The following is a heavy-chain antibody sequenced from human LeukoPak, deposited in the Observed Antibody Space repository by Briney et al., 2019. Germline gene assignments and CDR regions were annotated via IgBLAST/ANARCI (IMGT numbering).Heavy chain of an antibody. Sequence: PWETLSLSCAVYGGSFSGYYWSWIRQPPGKGLEWIAEINHSGSTNYNPSLKSRVNISVDTSKNKFSLKLRPVTAAHSSVYYCARVDTIALNPGGQGTLVTVSS. D-gene: IGHD3-10*01. CDR3: ARVDTIALNP. CDR2: INHSGST. J-gene: IGHJ5*02. CDR1: GGSFSGYY. V-gene: IGHV4-34*01.